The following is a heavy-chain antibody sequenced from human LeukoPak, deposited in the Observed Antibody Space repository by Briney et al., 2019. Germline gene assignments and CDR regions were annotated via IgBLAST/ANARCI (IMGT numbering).Heavy chain of an antibody. D-gene: IGHD4-17*01. J-gene: IGHJ4*02. V-gene: IGHV3-66*01. CDR1: GFTVSSNY. Sequence: GGSLRLSCAASGFTVSSNYMSRVRQAPGKGLEWVSVIYSGGSTYYADSVKGRFTISRDNSKNTLYLQMNSLRAEDTAVYYCARLDYGDYGFDYWGRGTLVTVSS. CDR2: IYSGGST. CDR3: ARLDYGDYGFDY.